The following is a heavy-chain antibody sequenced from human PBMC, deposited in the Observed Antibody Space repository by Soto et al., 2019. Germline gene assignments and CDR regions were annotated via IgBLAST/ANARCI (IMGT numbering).Heavy chain of an antibody. V-gene: IGHV3-23*01. J-gene: IGHJ4*02. CDR2: IRGDGGQT. Sequence: GGSLRLSXTASGFTFTSYGMGWVRQAPGKGLQWVSTIRGDGGQTHYTDSVKGRFSISRDNSKNTAYLQMDSLRAEDTAMYFCARDVGLDSDDFFAYWGQGTQVTVSS. CDR3: ARDVGLDSDDFFAY. CDR1: GFTFTSYG. D-gene: IGHD3-9*01.